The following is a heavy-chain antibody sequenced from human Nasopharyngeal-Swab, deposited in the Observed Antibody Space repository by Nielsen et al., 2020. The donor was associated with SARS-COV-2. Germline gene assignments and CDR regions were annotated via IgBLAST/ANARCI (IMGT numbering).Heavy chain of an antibody. Sequence: GGSLRLSFAASGFTLSSYWMSWVRQAPGKGLEWVANIKKDGSEKYYVDSVKGRFAISRDNDKNSLYLQMNSLRVEDTAVYFCARDLGRMGVNNWFDPWGQGTLVTVSS. CDR1: GFTLSSYW. V-gene: IGHV3-7*03. J-gene: IGHJ5*02. CDR3: ARDLGRMGVNNWFDP. D-gene: IGHD3-10*01. CDR2: IKKDGSEK.